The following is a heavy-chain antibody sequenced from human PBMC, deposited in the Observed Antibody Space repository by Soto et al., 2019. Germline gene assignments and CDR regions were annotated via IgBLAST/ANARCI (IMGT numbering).Heavy chain of an antibody. CDR3: ARKIRGGWYAG. V-gene: IGHV4-34*01. CDR2: INHSGST. J-gene: IGHJ4*02. CDR1: GGSFSGYY. Sequence: QVQLQQWGAGLLKPSETLSLTCAVYGGSFSGYYWSWIRQPPGKGLEWIGEINHSGSTNYNPSLKSRVTISVDTSKNPFSLKLSSVTAADTAVYYCARKIRGGWYAGWGQGTLVTVSS. D-gene: IGHD6-19*01.